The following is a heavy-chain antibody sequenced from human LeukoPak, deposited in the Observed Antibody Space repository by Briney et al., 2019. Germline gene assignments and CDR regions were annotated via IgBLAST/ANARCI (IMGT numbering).Heavy chain of an antibody. Sequence: KPSETLSLTCTVFGGSISSYYWSWIRQPPGKGLEWIGYIYYSGSTNYNPSLKSRVTISVDTSKNQFSLKLSSVTAADTAVYYCVRHGYTYGSIDYWGQGTLVTVSS. CDR1: GGSISSYY. J-gene: IGHJ4*02. D-gene: IGHD5-18*01. V-gene: IGHV4-59*01. CDR2: IYYSGST. CDR3: VRHGYTYGSIDY.